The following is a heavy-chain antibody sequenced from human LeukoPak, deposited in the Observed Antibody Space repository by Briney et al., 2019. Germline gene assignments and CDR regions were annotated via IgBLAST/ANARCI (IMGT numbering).Heavy chain of an antibody. Sequence: GASVKVSCKASGYTFTSHVINWVRQAPGQGLEWMGWINTNTGNPTYAQGFNGGFVFSLDTFVGSANLQISSLKTEDTAVYFCAQGGQTGYVDYYYYYMDVWGKGTTVTVSS. D-gene: IGHD3-9*01. CDR3: AQGGQTGYVDYYYYYMDV. CDR2: INTNTGNP. V-gene: IGHV7-4-1*02. CDR1: GYTFTSHV. J-gene: IGHJ6*03.